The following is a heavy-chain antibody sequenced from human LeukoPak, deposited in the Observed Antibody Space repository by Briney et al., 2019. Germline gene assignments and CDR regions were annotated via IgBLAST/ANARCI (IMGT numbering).Heavy chain of an antibody. D-gene: IGHD6-19*01. CDR2: IRYDGSNK. CDR1: GFTFSSYG. V-gene: IGHV3-30*02. Sequence: GGSLRLSCAASGFTFSSYGMHWVRQAPGKGLEWVAFIRYDGSNKYYADSVKGRFTISRDNSKNTLYLQMNSLRAEDTAVYYCAKHQKYSSGWYLDYWGQGTLVTVSS. CDR3: AKHQKYSSGWYLDY. J-gene: IGHJ4*02.